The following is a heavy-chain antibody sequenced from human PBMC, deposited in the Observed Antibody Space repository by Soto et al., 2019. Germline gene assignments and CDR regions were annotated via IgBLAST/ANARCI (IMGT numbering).Heavy chain of an antibody. CDR2: ISFDGSAT. CDR1: GFTFSTYW. Sequence: PGGSLRLSCAASGFTFSTYWMHWVRQAPGKGLVWVSRISFDGSATTYADSVKGRFTISRDDAKNTLYLQMNSLRADDTATYYCAKDPPSPWTANWVDPWGKGTLVTVS. J-gene: IGHJ5*02. D-gene: IGHD1-1*01. V-gene: IGHV3-74*01. CDR3: AKDPPSPWTANWVDP.